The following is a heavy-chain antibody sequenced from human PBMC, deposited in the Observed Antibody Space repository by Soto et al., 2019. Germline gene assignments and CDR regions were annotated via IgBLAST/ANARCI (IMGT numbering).Heavy chain of an antibody. J-gene: IGHJ6*03. D-gene: IGHD6-19*01. V-gene: IGHV3-23*01. CDR1: GFTFSSYA. CDR2: ISGSGGST. Sequence: GGSLRLSCAASGFTFSSYAMSWVRQAPGKGLEWVSAISGSGGSTYYADSVKGRFTISRDNSKNTLYLQINSLRAEDTAVYYCAKDRSSGWYNYYMDVWGKGTTVTVSS. CDR3: AKDRSSGWYNYYMDV.